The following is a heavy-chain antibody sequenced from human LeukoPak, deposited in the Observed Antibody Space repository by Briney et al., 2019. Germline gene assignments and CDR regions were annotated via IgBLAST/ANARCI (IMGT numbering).Heavy chain of an antibody. J-gene: IGHJ4*02. CDR2: TSPDGSEQ. Sequence: PGMSLRLSCVASGFPFTRNAMHWVRQAPGKGLEWVAVTSPDGSEQYYADSVGGRFTISRDNSKNTVFLQMNSLTTEDTAVYSCFTGSEFYYDSWGQGTLVTVSS. D-gene: IGHD1-14*01. CDR1: GFPFTRNA. V-gene: IGHV3-30*04. CDR3: FTGSEFYYDS.